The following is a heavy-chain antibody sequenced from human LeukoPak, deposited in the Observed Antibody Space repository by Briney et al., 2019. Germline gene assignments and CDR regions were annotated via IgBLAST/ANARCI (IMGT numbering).Heavy chain of an antibody. CDR1: GFTFSDSY. D-gene: IGHD7-27*01. CDR2: ISSSGGTI. CDR3: AKEGGDWGEGYFDY. J-gene: IGHJ4*02. Sequence: GGSLRLSCAASGFTFSDSYMSWIRQVPGKGLEWISYISSSGGTIYYADSVKGRFTISRDNAKNSLYLQMNSLRAEDTAVYYCAKEGGDWGEGYFDYWGQGTLVTVSS. V-gene: IGHV3-11*01.